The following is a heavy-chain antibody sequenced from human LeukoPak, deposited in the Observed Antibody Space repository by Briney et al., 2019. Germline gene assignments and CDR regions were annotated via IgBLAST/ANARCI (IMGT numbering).Heavy chain of an antibody. CDR1: GGSFSGYY. D-gene: IGHD3-10*01. J-gene: IGHJ5*02. CDR2: INHSGST. V-gene: IGHV4-34*01. Sequence: SETLSLTCAVYGGSFSGYYWSWIRQPPGKGLEWIGEINHSGSTNYNPSLKSRVTISVDTSKNQFSLKLSSVTAADTAVYYCARCSYYRTNWFDPWGQGTLVTVSS. CDR3: ARCSYYRTNWFDP.